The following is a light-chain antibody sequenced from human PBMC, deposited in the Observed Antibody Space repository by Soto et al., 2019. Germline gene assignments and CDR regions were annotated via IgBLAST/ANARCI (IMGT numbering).Light chain of an antibody. Sequence: QSVLTQPASVSGSPGQSITISCTGSSSDVGRYNLVSWYQQHPGKAPKVMIYEGSKRPSGVSNRFSGSNSDNTASLTISGLQAEDEAHYYFCPYAGSSIFHVIFGGGTKLTVL. V-gene: IGLV2-23*03. J-gene: IGLJ2*01. CDR1: SSDVGRYNL. CDR3: CPYAGSSIFHVI. CDR2: EGS.